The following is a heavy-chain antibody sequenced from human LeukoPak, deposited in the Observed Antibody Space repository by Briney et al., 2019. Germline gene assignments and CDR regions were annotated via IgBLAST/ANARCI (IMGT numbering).Heavy chain of an antibody. CDR3: ARTRTAPRYCSGGSCARGWFDP. D-gene: IGHD2-15*01. V-gene: IGHV4-39*01. Sequence: SETLSLTCTVSGGSISSSSYYWGWIRQPPGKGLEWIGSIYYSGSTYYNPSLKSRVTISVDTSKNRFSLKLSSVTAADTAVYYCARTRTAPRYCSGGSCARGWFDPWGQGTLVTVSS. CDR1: GGSISSSSYY. J-gene: IGHJ5*02. CDR2: IYYSGST.